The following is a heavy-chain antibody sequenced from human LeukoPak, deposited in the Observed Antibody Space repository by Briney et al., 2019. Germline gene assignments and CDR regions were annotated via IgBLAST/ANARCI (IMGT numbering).Heavy chain of an antibody. CDR3: TRDVDHYFDY. J-gene: IGHJ4*02. Sequence: GGSLRLSCAASGFTFSGYEMNWVRQAPGKGLEWVSYITSSGRTRYYADSVKGRFTISRDNSKNTLYLQMNSLRAEDTAVYYCTRDVDHYFDYWGQGNLVTVSS. CDR1: GFTFSGYE. CDR2: ITSSGRTR. V-gene: IGHV3-48*03.